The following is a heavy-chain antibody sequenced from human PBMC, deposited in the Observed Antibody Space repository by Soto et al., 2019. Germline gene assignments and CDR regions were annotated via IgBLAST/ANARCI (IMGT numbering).Heavy chain of an antibody. CDR1: GFPFSSYV. CDR3: ARDHGYSSSWYYFDY. J-gene: IGHJ4*01. D-gene: IGHD6-13*01. Sequence: GGSLRLSCAASGFPFSSYVFHWVRQAPGKGLEWVAVVSFDGTNNYHAESVGGRFTISRDNSKNTVYLQMNSLRADDTAVYYCARDHGYSSSWYYFDYWGHGALVTVSS. CDR2: VSFDGTNN. V-gene: IGHV3-30*03.